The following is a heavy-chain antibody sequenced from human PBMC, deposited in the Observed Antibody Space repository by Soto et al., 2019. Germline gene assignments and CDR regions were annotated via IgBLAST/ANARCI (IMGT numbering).Heavy chain of an antibody. D-gene: IGHD3-3*01. CDR2: IYHSGST. Sequence: TSETLSLTCTVSGGSISSGGYYWSWIRQHPGKGLEWIGYIYHSGSTYYNPSLKSRVTISVDTSKNQFSLKLSSVTAADTAVYYCATLPFSTIFGVVKGWFDPWGQGTLVTVSS. J-gene: IGHJ5*02. CDR3: ATLPFSTIFGVVKGWFDP. CDR1: GGSISSGGYY. V-gene: IGHV4-31*03.